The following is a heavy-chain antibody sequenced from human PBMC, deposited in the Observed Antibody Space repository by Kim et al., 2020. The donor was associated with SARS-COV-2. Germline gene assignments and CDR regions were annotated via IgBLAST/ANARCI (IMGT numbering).Heavy chain of an antibody. CDR1: GGSISSGDYY. D-gene: IGHD5-12*01. Sequence: SETLSLTCTVSGGSISSGDYYWSWIRQPPGKGLEWIGYIYYSGSTYYNPSLKSRVTISVDTSKNQFSLKLSSVTAADTAVYYCAREWVRDYPLDYWGQGTLVTVSS. CDR3: AREWVRDYPLDY. CDR2: IYYSGST. J-gene: IGHJ4*02. V-gene: IGHV4-30-4*01.